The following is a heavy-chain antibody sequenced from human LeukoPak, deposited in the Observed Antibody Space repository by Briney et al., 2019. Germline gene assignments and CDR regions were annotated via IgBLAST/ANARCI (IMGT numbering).Heavy chain of an antibody. CDR3: TTEDYYYDSSGYYRIDY. CDR2: IKSKTDGGTT. CDR1: GFTFSDSY. V-gene: IGHV3-15*01. D-gene: IGHD3-22*01. Sequence: GGSLRLSCAASGFTFSDSYMTWIRQAPGKGLEWVGRIKSKTDGGTTDYAAPVKGRFTISRDDSKNTLYLQMNSLKTEDTAVYYCTTEDYYYDSSGYYRIDYWGQGTLVTVSS. J-gene: IGHJ4*02.